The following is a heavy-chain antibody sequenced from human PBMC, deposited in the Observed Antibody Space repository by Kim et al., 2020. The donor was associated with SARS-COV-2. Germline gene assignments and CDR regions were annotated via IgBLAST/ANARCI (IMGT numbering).Heavy chain of an antibody. CDR3: ARDGSTSWGY. V-gene: IGHV1-3*01. D-gene: IGHD2-2*01. Sequence: NAKYSQKFQGRVTITRDTSANTAFMELSSLRFEDTAVYYCARDGSTSWGYWGQGTLVTVS. J-gene: IGHJ4*02.